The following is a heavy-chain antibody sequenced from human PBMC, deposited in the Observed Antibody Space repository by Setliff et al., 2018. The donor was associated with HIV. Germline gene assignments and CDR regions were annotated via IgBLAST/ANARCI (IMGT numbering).Heavy chain of an antibody. Sequence: SETLSLTCTVSGDSISSGSSYWSWIRQHPGKGLEWIGYICCSGSTYYNPSLQSRITISVDTSKNHFSLKLSSVTAADTAVYYCARGLKAEYYYYYYMDVWGKGTTVTVS. CDR2: ICCSGST. J-gene: IGHJ6*03. V-gene: IGHV4-31*03. CDR3: ARGLKAEYYYYYYMDV. CDR1: GDSISSGSSY.